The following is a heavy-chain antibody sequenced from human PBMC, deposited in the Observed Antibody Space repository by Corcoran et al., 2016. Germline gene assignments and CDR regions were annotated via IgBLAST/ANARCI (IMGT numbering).Heavy chain of an antibody. V-gene: IGHV2-70*04. Sequence: QVTLKESGPALVKPTQTLTLTCTFTGFSLTTGGMRVSWIRQPPGKALEWLARIDWDDDKYYKTSLRTRLTISKDTSKNQVVLTMTNVDPVDTATYYWARRGGGYYFDYWGQGALVTVSS. CDR3: ARRGGGYYFDY. J-gene: IGHJ4*02. CDR2: IDWDDDK. CDR1: GFSLTTGGMR.